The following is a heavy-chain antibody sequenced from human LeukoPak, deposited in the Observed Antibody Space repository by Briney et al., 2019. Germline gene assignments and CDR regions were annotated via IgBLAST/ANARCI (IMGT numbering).Heavy chain of an antibody. D-gene: IGHD3-16*01. J-gene: IGHJ3*02. CDR3: ARRIFGGGGYAFDI. CDR2: IFPGDSDT. CDR1: GYKFVSYW. V-gene: IGHV5-51*01. Sequence: GESLKISCQISGYKFVSYWIGWVRQMPGKGLEWMGIIFPGDSDTRYSPSFEGQVTISADRSNNTAYLQWRSLEASDTAIYYCARRIFGGGGYAFDIWGQGTVVTVSS.